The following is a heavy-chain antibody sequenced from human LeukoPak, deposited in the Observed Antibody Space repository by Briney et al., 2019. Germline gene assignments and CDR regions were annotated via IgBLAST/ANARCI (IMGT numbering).Heavy chain of an antibody. Sequence: GGSLRLSCAASTFTSNTHWMSWVRQAPGKGLEWVATIKRDGLEKYYVDPVKGRFTISRDNSKNTLYLQMNSLRAEDTAVYYCARNTYSGSYSPGGYWGRGTLVTVSS. CDR1: TFTSNTHW. CDR3: ARNTYSGSYSPGGY. CDR2: IKRDGLEK. D-gene: IGHD1-26*01. V-gene: IGHV3-7*03. J-gene: IGHJ4*02.